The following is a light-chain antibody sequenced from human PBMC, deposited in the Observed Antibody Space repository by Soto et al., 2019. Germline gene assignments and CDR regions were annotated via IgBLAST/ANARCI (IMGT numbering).Light chain of an antibody. CDR3: SSYAGSNNLGV. CDR1: SSDVGGYNY. CDR2: EVS. J-gene: IGLJ3*02. Sequence: QSALTQPPSASGSRGQSVTISCTGTSSDVGGYNYVSWYQQHPGKAPKLMIYEVSKRPSGVPDRFSGSKSGNTASLTVSGLQREDEADYYCSSYAGSNNLGVFGGGTKLTVL. V-gene: IGLV2-8*01.